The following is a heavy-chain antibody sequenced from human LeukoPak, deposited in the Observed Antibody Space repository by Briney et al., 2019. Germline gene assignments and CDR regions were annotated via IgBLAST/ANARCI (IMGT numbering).Heavy chain of an antibody. V-gene: IGHV3-7*01. CDR2: IEPDGSVK. Sequence: TGGSLRLSCAASGFTFSDLWMTWVRQAPGKGPEWVATIEPDGSVKYYVDSVKGRFTISRDNADNSLYLQMNSLRGEDTAVYFCARGGSDSSRYWLYWDQGTLVTVSS. CDR1: GFTFSDLW. J-gene: IGHJ4*02. CDR3: ARGGSDSSRYWLY. D-gene: IGHD6-25*01.